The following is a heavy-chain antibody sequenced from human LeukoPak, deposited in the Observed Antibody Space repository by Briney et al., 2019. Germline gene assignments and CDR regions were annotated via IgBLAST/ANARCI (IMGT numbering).Heavy chain of an antibody. CDR3: ASASTYCGGDCYQADY. V-gene: IGHV1-69*05. Sequence: GASVKVSCKASGYTFSSYAISWVRQAPGQGLEWMGGIIPIFGTTHYAQKFQGRVTITTDEYTSTAYMELSNLRSEDTAVYYCASASTYCGGDCYQADYWGQGTLVTVSS. CDR2: IIPIFGTT. J-gene: IGHJ4*02. CDR1: GYTFSSYA. D-gene: IGHD2-21*01.